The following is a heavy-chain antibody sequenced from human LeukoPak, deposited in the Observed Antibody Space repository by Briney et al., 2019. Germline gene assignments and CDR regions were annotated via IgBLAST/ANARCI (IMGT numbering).Heavy chain of an antibody. CDR2: INPNSGGT. V-gene: IGHV1-2*02. Sequence: ASVKVSCKASGYTFTGYYMHWVRQASGQGLEWMGLINPNSGGTNYAQKFQGRVTMTRDTSISTAYMELSRLRSDDTAVYYCARDRGFAVVVAATFTFDYWGQGTLVTVSS. CDR3: ARDRGFAVVVAATFTFDY. J-gene: IGHJ4*02. D-gene: IGHD2-15*01. CDR1: GYTFTGYY.